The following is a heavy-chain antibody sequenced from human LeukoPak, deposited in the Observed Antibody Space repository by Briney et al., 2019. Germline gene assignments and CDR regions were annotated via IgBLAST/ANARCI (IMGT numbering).Heavy chain of an antibody. CDR2: IRYDGSNK. D-gene: IGHD3-16*01. V-gene: IGHV3-30*02. J-gene: IGHJ4*02. CDR3: AKQSLYVLSQCDY. CDR1: GFTFSSYG. Sequence: GGSLRLSCAASGFTFSSYGMHWVRQAPGKGLEWVAFIRYDGSNKYYADSVKGRFTISRDNSKNTLYLQMNSLRAEDTAVYYCAKQSLYVLSQCDYWGQGTLVTVSS.